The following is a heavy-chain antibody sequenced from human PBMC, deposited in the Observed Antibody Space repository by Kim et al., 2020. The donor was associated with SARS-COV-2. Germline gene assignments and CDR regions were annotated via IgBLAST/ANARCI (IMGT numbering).Heavy chain of an antibody. J-gene: IGHJ6*03. CDR2: ISGSGGST. D-gene: IGHD4-17*01. CDR1: GFTFSSYA. CDR3: AKGSTVTARPHYYYYYMDV. V-gene: IGHV3-23*01. Sequence: GGSLRLSCAASGFTFSSYAMSWVRQAPGKGLEWVSAISGSGGSTYYADSVKGRFTISRDNSKNTLYLQMNSLRAEDTAVYYCAKGSTVTARPHYYYYYMDVWGKGTTVTVSS.